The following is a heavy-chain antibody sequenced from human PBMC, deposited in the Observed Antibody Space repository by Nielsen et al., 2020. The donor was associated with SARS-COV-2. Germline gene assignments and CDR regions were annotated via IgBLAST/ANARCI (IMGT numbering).Heavy chain of an antibody. V-gene: IGHV3-21*01. Sequence: GESLKISCTGSGFTFSDYSMNWVRQAPGKGLEWVASISGDSNYIFYSELVKGRFTMSRDNGKNSLYLQMNTLRSVDTALYYCTRGFYSQSDCWGQETLVTVSS. D-gene: IGHD2-15*01. CDR1: GFTFSDYS. J-gene: IGHJ4*02. CDR2: ISGDSNYI. CDR3: TRGFYSQSDC.